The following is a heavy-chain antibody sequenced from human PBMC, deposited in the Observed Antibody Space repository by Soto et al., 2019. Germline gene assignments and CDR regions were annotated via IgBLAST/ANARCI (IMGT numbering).Heavy chain of an antibody. Sequence: SETLSLTCSVYGASFSGYYWSWIRQSPGKGLEWIGEIHHSGSTHYNPSLKSRLTFSIDESQSQFYMMLTSVTAADTALYFCARGHSTSRYDSWGQGSLVTVSS. CDR2: IHHSGST. CDR3: ARGHSTSRYDS. CDR1: GASFSGYY. D-gene: IGHD6-6*01. V-gene: IGHV4-34*01. J-gene: IGHJ4*02.